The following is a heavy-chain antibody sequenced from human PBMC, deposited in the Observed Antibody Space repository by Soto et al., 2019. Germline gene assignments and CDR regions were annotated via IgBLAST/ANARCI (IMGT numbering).Heavy chain of an antibody. V-gene: IGHV3-21*01. J-gene: IGHJ3*02. CDR3: ATYGYRKERDAFDI. Sequence: GGSLRLSCAASGFTFSSYSMNWVRQAPGKGLEWVSSISSSGSYIYYAESVKGRFTISRDNAKNSLYLQMNSLRAEDTAVYYCATYGYRKERDAFDIWGQGTMVTVSS. CDR1: GFTFSSYS. D-gene: IGHD3-16*02. CDR2: ISSSGSYI.